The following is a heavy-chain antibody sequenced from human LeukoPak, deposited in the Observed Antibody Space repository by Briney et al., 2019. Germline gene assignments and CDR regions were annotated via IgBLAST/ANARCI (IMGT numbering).Heavy chain of an antibody. Sequence: SVKVSCKASGYTFTSYGISWVRQAPGQGLEWMGGIIPIFGTANYAQKFQGRVTITADKSTSTAYMELSSLRSEDTAVYYCARGIAVAGWYFDLWGRGTLVTVSS. D-gene: IGHD6-19*01. CDR3: ARGIAVAGWYFDL. J-gene: IGHJ2*01. CDR1: GYTFTSYG. CDR2: IIPIFGTA. V-gene: IGHV1-69*06.